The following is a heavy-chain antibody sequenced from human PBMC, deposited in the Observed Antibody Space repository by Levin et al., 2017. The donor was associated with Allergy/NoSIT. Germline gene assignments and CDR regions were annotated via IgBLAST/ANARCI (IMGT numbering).Heavy chain of an antibody. CDR2: IYYSGST. V-gene: IGHV4-39*01. Sequence: ESLKISCTVSGGSIGSGSYYWGWIRQPPGKGLEWIGNIYYSGSTYYNPSLKSRVTMSVDTSKNQFSLRLNSVSAADTAVYYCARLEHYGSGAFRYFDLWGRGTLVTVSS. J-gene: IGHJ2*01. CDR3: ARLEHYGSGAFRYFDL. D-gene: IGHD3-10*01. CDR1: GGSIGSGSYY.